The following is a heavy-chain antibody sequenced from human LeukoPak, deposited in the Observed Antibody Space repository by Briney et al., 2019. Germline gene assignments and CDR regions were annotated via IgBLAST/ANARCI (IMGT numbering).Heavy chain of an antibody. CDR1: GYTFTSYY. D-gene: IGHD3-10*01. CDR2: INPSGGST. CDR3: ATPGSGSYYNPDAFDI. J-gene: IGHJ3*02. V-gene: IGHV1-46*01. Sequence: ASVKVSCKASGYTFTSYYMHWVRQAPGQGLEWMGIINPSGGSTSYAQKFQGRVTMTRDTSISTAYMELSRLRSDDTAVYYCATPGSGSYYNPDAFDIWGQGTMVTVSS.